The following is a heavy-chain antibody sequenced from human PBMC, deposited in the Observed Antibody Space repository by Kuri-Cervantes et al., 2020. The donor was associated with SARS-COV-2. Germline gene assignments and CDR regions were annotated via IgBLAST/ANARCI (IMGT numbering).Heavy chain of an antibody. D-gene: IGHD2-15*01. CDR1: GFTFSNAW. J-gene: IGHJ4*02. Sequence: GESLKISCAASGFTFSNAWMSWVRQAPGKGLECVGRIKSKTDGGTTDYAAPVKGRFTISRDDSKNTLYLQMNSLKTEDTAVYYCTTALVAATFGGWGQGTLVTVSS. CDR3: TTALVAATFGG. V-gene: IGHV3-15*01. CDR2: IKSKTDGGTT.